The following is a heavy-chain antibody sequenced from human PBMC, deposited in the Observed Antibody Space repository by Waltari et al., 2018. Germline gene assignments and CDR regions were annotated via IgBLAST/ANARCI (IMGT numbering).Heavy chain of an antibody. CDR1: GFSFRSYA. CDR3: AKDLEGGSRSYISWVDP. CDR2: ISGNGGST. D-gene: IGHD3-10*01. V-gene: IGHV3-23*01. Sequence: EVQLLESGGGSVQPGGSLMLSCAASGFSFRSYAMSWVRQFPGKGLVWVPAISGNGGSTYDPDSVKGRFTISRDNSKNTLYLQMNSLRGDDTAVYYCAKDLEGGSRSYISWVDPWGQGTLVTVSS. J-gene: IGHJ5*02.